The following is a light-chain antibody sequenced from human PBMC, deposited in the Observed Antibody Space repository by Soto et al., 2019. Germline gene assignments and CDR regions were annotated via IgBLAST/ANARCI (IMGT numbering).Light chain of an antibody. CDR2: STS. J-gene: IGLJ1*01. Sequence: QSALAQPPSASWTPGEIVAISCSGSISNIGSNTVTWYQQLPGTAPKLLIYSTSKRSSGVPGRSPGSKSGASPSLSISGLKSEDEADYYCAAWDDRMDVYVFATWTKVPVL. V-gene: IGLV1-44*01. CDR1: ISNIGSNT. CDR3: AAWDDRMDVYV.